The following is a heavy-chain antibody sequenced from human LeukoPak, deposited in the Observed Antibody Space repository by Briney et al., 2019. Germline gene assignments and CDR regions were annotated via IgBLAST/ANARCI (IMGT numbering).Heavy chain of an antibody. Sequence: ASVKVSCKASGYTFTSYGISWVRQAPGQGLEWMGWISAYNGNTDYAQKLQGRVTMTTDTSTSTAYMELWILRSNDSAVYYCARGMTYGSGSYYFAGNDAFDIWGQGTMVTVSS. V-gene: IGHV1-18*01. CDR1: GYTFTSYG. CDR3: ARGMTYGSGSYYFAGNDAFDI. CDR2: ISAYNGNT. J-gene: IGHJ3*02. D-gene: IGHD3-10*01.